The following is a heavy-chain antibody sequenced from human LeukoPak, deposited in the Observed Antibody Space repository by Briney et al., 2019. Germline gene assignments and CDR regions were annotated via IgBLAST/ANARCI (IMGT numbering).Heavy chain of an antibody. CDR3: AREGAKAAHY. CDR1: GGSISSGGYS. CDR2: IYHSGST. Sequence: SETLSLTCAVSGGSISSGGYSWSWIRQPPGKGLEWIGYIYHSGSTYYNPSLKSRVTISVDRSKNQFSLKLSSVTAADTAVYYCAREGAKAAHYRGQGTLVTVSS. J-gene: IGHJ4*02. D-gene: IGHD6-6*01. V-gene: IGHV4-30-2*01.